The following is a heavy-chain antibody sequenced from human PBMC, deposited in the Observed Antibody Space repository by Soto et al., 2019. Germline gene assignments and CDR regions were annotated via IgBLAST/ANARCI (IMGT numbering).Heavy chain of an antibody. Sequence: GASVKVSCKSSGYTFTSYDINWVRQATGQGLEWMGWMNPNSGNTGYAQKFQGRVTMTRNTSISTAYMELSSLRSEDTAVYYCARGFRRGYDNYWWPYSYWGQGTLVTVSS. J-gene: IGHJ4*02. V-gene: IGHV1-8*01. CDR1: GYTFTSYD. CDR3: ARGFRRGYDNYWWPYSY. CDR2: MNPNSGNT. D-gene: IGHD5-12*01.